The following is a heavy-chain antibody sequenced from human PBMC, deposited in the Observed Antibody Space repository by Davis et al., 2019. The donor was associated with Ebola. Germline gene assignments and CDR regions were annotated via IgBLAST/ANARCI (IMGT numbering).Heavy chain of an antibody. V-gene: IGHV3-21*01. J-gene: IGHJ6*02. CDR1: GFTFSSNS. CDR3: ANDLGYCTDGSCHYYHYGMDV. CDR2: ISSSSNYI. D-gene: IGHD2-8*01. Sequence: PGGSLRLSCAASGFTFSSNSMNWVRQAPGKGLEWVSFISSSSNYIYYADSVKGRFTVSRDNAKNTLYLQMSSLRAEDTAVYYCANDLGYCTDGSCHYYHYGMDVWGQGTTVTVAS.